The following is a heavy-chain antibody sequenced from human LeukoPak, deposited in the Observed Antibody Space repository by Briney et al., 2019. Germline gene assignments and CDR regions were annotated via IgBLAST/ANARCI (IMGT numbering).Heavy chain of an antibody. Sequence: PGGSLRLSCAASGFTFSSYGMHWVRQAPGKGLEWVAFIRYDGSNKYYADSVKGRFTISRDNSKNTLYLQMNSLRAEDTAVYYCAKDHGIAVALDYWGQGTLVTVSS. CDR3: AKDHGIAVALDY. V-gene: IGHV3-30*02. D-gene: IGHD6-19*01. CDR2: IRYDGSNK. J-gene: IGHJ4*02. CDR1: GFTFSSYG.